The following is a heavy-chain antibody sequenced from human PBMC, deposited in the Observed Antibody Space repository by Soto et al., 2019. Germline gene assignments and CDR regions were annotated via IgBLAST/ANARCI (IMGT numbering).Heavy chain of an antibody. CDR2: IYYSGST. J-gene: IGHJ5*02. D-gene: IGHD3-16*01. Sequence: SETLSLTCTFSGGSISSGGYYWSWIRQHPGKGLEWIGYIYYSGSTYYNPSLESRVTISVDTSKNQFSLKLSSVTAADTAVYYCARDLGLTTNWFDPWGQGTLVTVSS. V-gene: IGHV4-31*03. CDR1: GGSISSGGYY. CDR3: ARDLGLTTNWFDP.